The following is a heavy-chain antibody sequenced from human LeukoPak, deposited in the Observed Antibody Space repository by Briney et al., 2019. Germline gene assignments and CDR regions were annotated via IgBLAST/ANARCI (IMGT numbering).Heavy chain of an antibody. CDR2: IYWDGNE. D-gene: IGHD2-21*02. J-gene: IGHJ4*02. V-gene: IGHV2-5*02. Sequence: SGPTLVNPTQTLTLTCTFSGFSLSTNGVGVGWIRQPPGKALEWLALIYWDGNERYSPSPKNRVTITKDTSKNQVVLTMTNMDPVDTASYYCAHRPRGVTVLGNPPIYFGYWGPGILVTVSS. CDR1: GFSLSTNGVG. CDR3: AHRPRGVTVLGNPPIYFGY.